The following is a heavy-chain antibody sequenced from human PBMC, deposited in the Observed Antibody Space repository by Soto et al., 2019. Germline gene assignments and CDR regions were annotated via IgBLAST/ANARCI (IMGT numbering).Heavy chain of an antibody. J-gene: IGHJ5*02. Sequence: SQTLSLTCAISGDSVSSNSAAWNWIRQSPSRGLEWLGRTYFRSKWYNVYAVSVKSRITINPDTSKNQFSLQLNSVTPEDTAVYYCARAANPGYDNVGRHLNWFDPWGQGTLVTVSS. CDR1: GDSVSSNSAA. V-gene: IGHV6-1*01. CDR2: TYFRSKWYN. D-gene: IGHD5-12*01. CDR3: ARAANPGYDNVGRHLNWFDP.